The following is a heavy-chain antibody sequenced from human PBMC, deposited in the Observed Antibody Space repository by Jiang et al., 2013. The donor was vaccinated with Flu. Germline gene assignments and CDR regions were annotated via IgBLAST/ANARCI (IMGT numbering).Heavy chain of an antibody. CDR3: ARLYRNTQLFDY. D-gene: IGHD4-11*01. V-gene: IGHV4-39*07. J-gene: IGHJ4*02. Sequence: LEWIGSIYYSGGTYYNPSLKTRVTISVDTSKNQFSLKLSSVTAADTAVYFCARLYRNTQLFDYWGQGALVTVSS. CDR2: IYYSGGT.